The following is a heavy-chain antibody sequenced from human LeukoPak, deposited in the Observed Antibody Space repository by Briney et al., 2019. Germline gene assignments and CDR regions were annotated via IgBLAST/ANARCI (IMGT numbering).Heavy chain of an antibody. CDR1: GGSISSGSYY. Sequence: KTSETLSLTCTVSGGSISSGSYYWSWIRQPAGKGLEWIGRIYTSGSTNYNPSLKSRVTISADTSKNQFSLKLSSVTAADTAVYYCARDAYDSSGYSFDYWGQGTLVTVSS. CDR2: IYTSGST. D-gene: IGHD3-22*01. J-gene: IGHJ4*02. V-gene: IGHV4-61*02. CDR3: ARDAYDSSGYSFDY.